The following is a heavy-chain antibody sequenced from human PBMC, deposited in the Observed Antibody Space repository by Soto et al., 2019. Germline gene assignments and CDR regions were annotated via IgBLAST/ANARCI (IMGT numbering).Heavy chain of an antibody. CDR2: ISYDGSNK. CDR3: ARDLLRLAPNYYYYGMDV. J-gene: IGHJ6*02. Sequence: GGSLRLSCAASGFTFSSYAMHWFRQAPGKGLEWVAVISYDGSNKYYADSVKGRFTISRDNSKNTLYLQMNSLRAEDTAVYYCARDLLRLAPNYYYYGMDVWGQGTTVTVSS. D-gene: IGHD3-3*01. V-gene: IGHV3-30-3*01. CDR1: GFTFSSYA.